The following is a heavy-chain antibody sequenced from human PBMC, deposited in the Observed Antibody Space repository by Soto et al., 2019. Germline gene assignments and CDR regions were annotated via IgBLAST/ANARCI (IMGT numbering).Heavy chain of an antibody. CDR2: IYPSGMP. D-gene: IGHD5-18*01. V-gene: IGHV4-30-2*01. J-gene: IGHJ4*02. Sequence: SLTCTVSGGSISNAAYSWSWIRQPPGEGLEWIGYIYPSGMPFYNPSLRSRVTISIDRSNDQFSLNLKSVTAADTAVYYCARERGGYGLFDSWGQGTLVTVSS. CDR3: ARERGGYGLFDS. CDR1: GGSISNAAYS.